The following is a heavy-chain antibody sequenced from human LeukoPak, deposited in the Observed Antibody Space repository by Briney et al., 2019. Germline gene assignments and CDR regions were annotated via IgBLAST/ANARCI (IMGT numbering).Heavy chain of an antibody. V-gene: IGHV3-48*03. Sequence: GSLRLSCAASGFTFSSYEMNWVRQAPGKGLEWVSYISSSGSTIYYADSVKGRFTISRDNAKNSLYLQMNSLRAEDTAVYYCAREDFDIVVVPAAMALDIWGQGTMVTVSS. J-gene: IGHJ3*02. D-gene: IGHD2-2*01. CDR1: GFTFSSYE. CDR3: AREDFDIVVVPAAMALDI. CDR2: ISSSGSTI.